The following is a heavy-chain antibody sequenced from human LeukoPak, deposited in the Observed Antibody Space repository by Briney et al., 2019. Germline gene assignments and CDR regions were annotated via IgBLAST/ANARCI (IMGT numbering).Heavy chain of an antibody. D-gene: IGHD3-10*01. CDR1: GGSVNSGAYY. Sequence: PSQTLSLTCTVSGGSVNSGAYYWSWIRQFPGKGLEWIGQIFFTGRTDYNPSLKSRLAISIDTSRDQFSLELSSVSAADTATYYCARDRASGMGYWGQGILVTVSS. V-gene: IGHV4-31*03. J-gene: IGHJ4*02. CDR3: ARDRASGMGY. CDR2: IFFTGRT.